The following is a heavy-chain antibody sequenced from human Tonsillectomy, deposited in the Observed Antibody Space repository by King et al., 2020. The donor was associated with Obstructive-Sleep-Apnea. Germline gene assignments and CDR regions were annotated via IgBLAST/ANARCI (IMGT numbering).Heavy chain of an antibody. V-gene: IGHV1-24*01. CDR3: ATDRADNYQMLVGHFDC. J-gene: IGHJ4*02. CDR1: GYTLSELS. Sequence: QLVQSGAEVKKPGASVKVSCDVSGYTLSELSMHWVRQAPGKGLEWMGGFDPEDGETIYAQKFQGRVTMTEDTSTDTAYMELSSLRSDDTAVYFCATDRADNYQMLVGHFDCWGQGTLVTVSS. D-gene: IGHD1-26*01. CDR2: FDPEDGET.